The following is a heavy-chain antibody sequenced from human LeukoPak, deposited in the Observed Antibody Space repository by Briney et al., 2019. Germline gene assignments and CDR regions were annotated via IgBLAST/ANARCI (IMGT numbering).Heavy chain of an antibody. CDR3: ARGRAKIMITFGGVIAGFDY. CDR2: INHSGST. V-gene: IGHV4-34*01. D-gene: IGHD3-16*02. Sequence: SETLSLTCAVYVGSFSGYYWSWIRQPPGEGLEWIGEINHSGSTNYNPSLKSRVTISVDTSKNQFSLKLSSVTAADTAVYYCARGRAKIMITFGGVIAGFDYWGQGTLVTVSS. J-gene: IGHJ4*02. CDR1: VGSFSGYY.